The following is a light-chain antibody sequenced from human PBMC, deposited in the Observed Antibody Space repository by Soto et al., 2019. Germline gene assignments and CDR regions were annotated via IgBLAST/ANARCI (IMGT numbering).Light chain of an antibody. CDR3: QSYDSSLRGFRV. J-gene: IGLJ1*01. V-gene: IGLV1-40*01. CDR1: SSNIGAGYD. Sequence: QSVLTQPPSVSGAPGQRVTISCPGSSSNIGAGYDVHWYQQLPGTAPKLLIYGNSNRPSGVPDRFSGSKSGTSASLAITGLQAEDEADYYCQSYDSSLRGFRVFGTGTKLTVL. CDR2: GNS.